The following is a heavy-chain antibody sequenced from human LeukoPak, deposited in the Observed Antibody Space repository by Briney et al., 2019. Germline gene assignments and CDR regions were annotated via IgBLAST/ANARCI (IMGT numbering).Heavy chain of an antibody. V-gene: IGHV3-21*01. J-gene: IGHJ4*02. D-gene: IGHD3-16*01. Sequence: GGSLRLSCAASGFTFSSYSMNWVRQAPGKGLEWVSSISSSSSYIYYADSVKGRFTISRDNAKNSLYLQMNSLRAEDTAVYYCARDRGVRGHGSYYFDYWGQGTLVTVSS. CDR1: GFTFSSYS. CDR3: ARDRGVRGHGSYYFDY. CDR2: ISSSSSYI.